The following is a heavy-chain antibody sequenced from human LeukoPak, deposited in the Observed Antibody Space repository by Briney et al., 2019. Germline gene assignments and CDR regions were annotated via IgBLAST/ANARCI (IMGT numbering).Heavy chain of an antibody. CDR2: IYYSGST. J-gene: IGHJ4*02. CDR1: GGSISCYY. D-gene: IGHD2-15*01. V-gene: IGHV4-59*01. CDR3: ARDRGYCSGGSCYSRLDY. Sequence: PSETLSLTCAVSGGSISCYYWSWIRQPPGKGLEWIGYIYYSGSTNYNPSLKTRVPISVDTSKHQFSLKLSSVTAADTAVYYCARDRGYCSGGSCYSRLDYWGQGTLVTVSS.